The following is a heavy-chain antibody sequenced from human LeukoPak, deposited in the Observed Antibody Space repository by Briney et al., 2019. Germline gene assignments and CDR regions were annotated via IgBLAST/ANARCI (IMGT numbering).Heavy chain of an antibody. Sequence: GGSLRLSCAASGFTFSDYYMSWIRQAPGKGLEWVSYISSSGSTIYYADSVKGRFTISRDNAKNSLYLQMNSLRAEDTAVYYCARVDTAMVIMPHFDYWGQGTLVTVSS. CDR3: ARVDTAMVIMPHFDY. V-gene: IGHV3-11*01. D-gene: IGHD5-18*01. CDR1: GFTFSDYY. J-gene: IGHJ4*02. CDR2: ISSSGSTI.